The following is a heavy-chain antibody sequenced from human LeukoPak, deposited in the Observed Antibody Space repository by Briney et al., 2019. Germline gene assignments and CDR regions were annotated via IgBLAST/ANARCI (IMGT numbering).Heavy chain of an antibody. D-gene: IGHD6-19*01. Sequence: GGSLRFSCAASGFTLSSYSMNWVRQAPGKGLDWVSSIGSSSSYIYYADSVKGRFTISRDNAKNSLYLQMNSLRAEDTAVYYCARDAPYIAVAGTADYWGQGTLVTVSS. J-gene: IGHJ4*02. V-gene: IGHV3-21*01. CDR3: ARDAPYIAVAGTADY. CDR2: IGSSSSYI. CDR1: GFTLSSYS.